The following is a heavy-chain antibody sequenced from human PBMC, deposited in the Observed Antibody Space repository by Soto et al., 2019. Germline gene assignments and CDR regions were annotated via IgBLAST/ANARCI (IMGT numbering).Heavy chain of an antibody. D-gene: IGHD4-17*01. Sequence: PGRSLRLCCAASGFPFSSYGMHWVRQAPGKGLEWVSSISSSSSYIYYADSVKGRFTISRDKAKNSLYLQMNSLRAEDTAVYYCARDSNYGGNSGYYYHRMAAWGHGTTVTLSS. V-gene: IGHV3-21*01. CDR3: ARDSNYGGNSGYYYHRMAA. CDR2: ISSSSSYI. CDR1: GFPFSSYG. J-gene: IGHJ6*02.